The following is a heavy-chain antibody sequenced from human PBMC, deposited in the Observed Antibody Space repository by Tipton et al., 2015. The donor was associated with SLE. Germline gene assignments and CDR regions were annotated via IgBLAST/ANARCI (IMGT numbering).Heavy chain of an antibody. Sequence: TLSLPCTVSGGSISSNSYCWSWVRQPAGKGLEWIGRICARGSTNYSPSLSNRVTISLDTSKNQFSLTLRSGTASDTAVYYCARDRTHKSITLMYYSYHMDVWGRGTTVTVSS. CDR1: GGSISSNSYC. CDR2: ICARGST. J-gene: IGHJ6*03. D-gene: IGHD5-24*01. V-gene: IGHV4-61*02. CDR3: ARDRTHKSITLMYYSYHMDV.